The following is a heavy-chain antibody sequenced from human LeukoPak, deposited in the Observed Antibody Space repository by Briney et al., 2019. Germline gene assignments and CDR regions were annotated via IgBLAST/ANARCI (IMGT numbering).Heavy chain of an antibody. CDR1: GFTFSSYS. V-gene: IGHV3-48*04. Sequence: PGGSLRLSCAASGFTFSSYSMNWVRQAPGKGLEWVSYISSSSSTIYYADSVKGRFTISRDNAKNSLYLQMNSLRAEDTAVYYCARDFQEEVGATLDGMDVWGQGTTVTVSS. J-gene: IGHJ6*02. D-gene: IGHD1-26*01. CDR2: ISSSSSTI. CDR3: ARDFQEEVGATLDGMDV.